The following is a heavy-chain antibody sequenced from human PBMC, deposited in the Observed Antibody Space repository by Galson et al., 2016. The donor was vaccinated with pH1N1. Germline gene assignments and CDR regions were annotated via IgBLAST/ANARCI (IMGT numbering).Heavy chain of an antibody. CDR3: VKGDSSGYDYLNKFDP. D-gene: IGHD3-22*01. Sequence: SLRLSCATSGFTFSSFAMTWVRQAPGKGLEWVSGITSGGSTYYADPLKGRFTISRDNSKNTVDLQKNRLRVEDTATYYCVKGDSSGYDYLNKFDPWGQGTVVTVSS. CDR1: GFTFSSFA. V-gene: IGHV3-23*01. CDR2: ITSGGST. J-gene: IGHJ5*02.